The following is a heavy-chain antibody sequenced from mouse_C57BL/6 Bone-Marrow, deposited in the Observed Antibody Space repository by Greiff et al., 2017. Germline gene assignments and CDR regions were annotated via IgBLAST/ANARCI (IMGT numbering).Heavy chain of an antibody. CDR1: GYTFTNYW. CDR2: IYPGGGYT. Sequence: QVQLQQSGAELVRPGTLVKMSCKASGYTFTNYWIGWAKQRPGHGLEWIGDIYPGGGYTNYNEKFKGKATLTADKSSSTAYMQFSSLTSEDSAIYYCATGSSPAWFAYWGQGTLVTVSA. D-gene: IGHD1-1*01. J-gene: IGHJ3*01. V-gene: IGHV1-63*01. CDR3: ATGSSPAWFAY.